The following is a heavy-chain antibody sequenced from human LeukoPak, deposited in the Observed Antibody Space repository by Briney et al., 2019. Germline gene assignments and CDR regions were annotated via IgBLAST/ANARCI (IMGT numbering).Heavy chain of an antibody. V-gene: IGHV3-7*01. J-gene: IGHJ6*03. D-gene: IGHD3-9*01. CDR1: GFTFSSYW. CDR2: IKQDGREK. Sequence: QPGGSLLLSCAASGFTFSSYWMSWGRQAPGKGLEGVANIKQDGREKYYVDSVKGRFTISRDHAKNSLYLQMNSLRAEDTAVYYCARANDILTGYLPPPSYYYSMDVWGNGTTVTVSS. CDR3: ARANDILTGYLPPPSYYYSMDV.